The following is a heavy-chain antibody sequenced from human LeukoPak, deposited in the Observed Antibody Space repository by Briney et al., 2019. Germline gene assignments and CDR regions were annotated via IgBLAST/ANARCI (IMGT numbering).Heavy chain of an antibody. Sequence: SETLSLTCTVSGGSISSYYWSWIRLPPGKGLEWIGYIYYSGSTNYNPSLKSRVTISVDTSKNQFSLKLSSVTAADTAVYYCARDQGVGSHNFDYWGQGTLVTVSS. J-gene: IGHJ4*02. CDR3: ARDQGVGSHNFDY. CDR2: IYYSGST. D-gene: IGHD3-10*01. V-gene: IGHV4-59*01. CDR1: GGSISSYY.